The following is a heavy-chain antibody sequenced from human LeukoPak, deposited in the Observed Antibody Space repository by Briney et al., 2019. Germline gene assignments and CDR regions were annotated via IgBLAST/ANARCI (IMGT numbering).Heavy chain of an antibody. CDR3: ARAYIVLMVYAPPGDY. CDR2: INPSGGST. Sequence: ASVKVSCKASGYTFTGYYMHWVRQAPGQGLEWMGIINPSGGSTSYAQKFQGRVTMTRDTSTSTVYMGLSSLRSEDTAVYYCARAYIVLMVYAPPGDYWGQGTLVTVSS. J-gene: IGHJ4*02. CDR1: GYTFTGYY. V-gene: IGHV1-46*01. D-gene: IGHD2-8*01.